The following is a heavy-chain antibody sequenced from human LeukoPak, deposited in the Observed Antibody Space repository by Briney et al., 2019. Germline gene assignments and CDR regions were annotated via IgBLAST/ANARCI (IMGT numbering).Heavy chain of an antibody. Sequence: GGSLRLSCAASGFTFSSYAMSWVRQAPGKGLEWVSAISGSGGSTYYADSVKGRFTISRDNSKNTLYLQMNSLRAEDTAVYYCANKSYDFLTGYHFYWGQGSLVTVSS. D-gene: IGHD3-9*01. V-gene: IGHV3-23*01. CDR1: GFTFSSYA. J-gene: IGHJ4*02. CDR3: ANKSYDFLTGYHFY. CDR2: ISGSGGST.